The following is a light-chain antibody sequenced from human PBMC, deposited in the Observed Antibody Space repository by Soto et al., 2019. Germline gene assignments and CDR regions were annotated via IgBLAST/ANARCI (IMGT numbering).Light chain of an antibody. CDR1: KLGDKY. CDR2: QDS. Sequence: SYELTQPPSVSVSPGQTASITCSGDKLGDKYACWYQQKPGQSPVLVIYQDSKRPSGIPERFSGYNSGNTATLTISGTQAMDEADYYCPAWDSSNVVFGGGTKLTVL. CDR3: PAWDSSNVV. J-gene: IGLJ2*01. V-gene: IGLV3-1*01.